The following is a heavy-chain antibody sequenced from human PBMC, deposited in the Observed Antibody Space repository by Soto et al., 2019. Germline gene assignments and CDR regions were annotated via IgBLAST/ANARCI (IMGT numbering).Heavy chain of an antibody. CDR2: IVVGSGNT. CDR3: AALGVVPAAIPHDYYYYGMDV. V-gene: IGHV1-58*01. J-gene: IGHJ6*02. Sequence: SVKVSCKASGFTFTSSAVQWVRQARGQRLEWIGWIVVGSGNTNCAQKFQERVTITRDMSTSTAYMELSSLRSKDTAVYYCAALGVVPAAIPHDYYYYGMDVWGQGTTVTVSS. CDR1: GFTFTSSA. D-gene: IGHD2-2*01.